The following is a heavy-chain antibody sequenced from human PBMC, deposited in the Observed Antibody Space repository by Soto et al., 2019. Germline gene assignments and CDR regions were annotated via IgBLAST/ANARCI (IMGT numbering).Heavy chain of an antibody. J-gene: IGHJ2*01. CDR3: ARNSDYGSYFDL. CDR2: VHYSRTT. CDR1: GASIINHY. V-gene: IGHV4-59*11. D-gene: IGHD4-17*01. Sequence: QVRLEESGPGLVKPSETLSLTCNVSGASIINHYWSWIRQPPGKALEWVAFVHYSRTTNYNPSLESRVFISVDTSKNQFSLKVTSVTAADTAVYFCARNSDYGSYFDLWGRGTLVTVSS.